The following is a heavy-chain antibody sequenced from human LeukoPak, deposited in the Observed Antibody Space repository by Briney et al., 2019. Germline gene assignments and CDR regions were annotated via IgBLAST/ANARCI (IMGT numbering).Heavy chain of an antibody. CDR2: ISSSGSTI. CDR3: AELGITMIGGV. J-gene: IGHJ6*04. Sequence: GGSLRLSCAASGFIFSSYEMNWVRRAPGKGLEWVSYISSSGSTIYYADSVKGRFTISRDNAKNSLYLQMNSLRAEDTAVYYCAELGITMIGGVWGKGTTVTISS. CDR1: GFIFSSYE. V-gene: IGHV3-48*03. D-gene: IGHD3-10*02.